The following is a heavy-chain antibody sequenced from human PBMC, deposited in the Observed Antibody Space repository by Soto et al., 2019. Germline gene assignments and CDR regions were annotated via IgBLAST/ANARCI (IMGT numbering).Heavy chain of an antibody. D-gene: IGHD3-3*01. J-gene: IGHJ6*02. V-gene: IGHV4-34*01. CDR3: ARGWEPEDTSKFFGNNYYGMDV. Sequence: QVLLQQWGAGLLKPSETLSLTCAVYGGSFSGYYWSWIRQPPGKGLEWIGEINHSGSTKYNPSLKSRVTISVDTSKNQFSLKLSSVTAADTAVYHCARGWEPEDTSKFFGNNYYGMDVWGQGTTVTVSS. CDR2: INHSGST. CDR1: GGSFSGYY.